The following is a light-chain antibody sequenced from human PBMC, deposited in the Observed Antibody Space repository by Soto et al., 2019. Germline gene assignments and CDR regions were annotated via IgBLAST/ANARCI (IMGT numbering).Light chain of an antibody. V-gene: IGLV2-14*03. J-gene: IGLJ1*01. CDR3: SSYTSSFTYV. CDR1: SSDVGGYNY. Sequence: QSALTQSASVSGSPGQSITISCTGTSSDVGGYNYVSWYQQHPGKAPKLMIYDVSNRPSGVSNRFSGSKSGNTASLTISGLQAEDEADYYCSSYTSSFTYVFGTGTKLTVL. CDR2: DVS.